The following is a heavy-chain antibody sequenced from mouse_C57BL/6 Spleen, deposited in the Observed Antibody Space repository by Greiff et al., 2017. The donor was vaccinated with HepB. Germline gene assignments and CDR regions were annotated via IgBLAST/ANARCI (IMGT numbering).Heavy chain of an antibody. Sequence: VQLQQPGAELVKPGASVKMSCKASGYTFTSYWITWVKQRPGQGLEWIGDIYPGSGSTNYNEKFKSKATLTVDTSSSTAYMQLSSLTSEDSAVYYCTKDYYGSSYYYAMDYWGQGTSVTASS. CDR1: GYTFTSYW. J-gene: IGHJ4*01. D-gene: IGHD1-1*01. CDR3: TKDYYGSSYYYAMDY. V-gene: IGHV1-55*01. CDR2: IYPGSGST.